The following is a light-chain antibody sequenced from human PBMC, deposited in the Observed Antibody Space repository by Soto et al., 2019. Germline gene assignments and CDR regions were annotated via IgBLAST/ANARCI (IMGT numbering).Light chain of an antibody. V-gene: IGKV3-15*01. J-gene: IGKJ1*01. Sequence: EIVMTQSPATLSVSPGERATLSCRASQSVSSNLAWYQQKPGQAPRLLIYGASTRATGIPARFSGSGSGTELTLTISSLQSEDFAVYYCQQYNNWPRPFGQGTKV. CDR3: QQYNNWPRP. CDR1: QSVSSN. CDR2: GAS.